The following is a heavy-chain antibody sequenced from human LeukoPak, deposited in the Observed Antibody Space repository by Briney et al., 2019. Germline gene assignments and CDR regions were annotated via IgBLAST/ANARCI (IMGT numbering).Heavy chain of an antibody. Sequence: NRGESLKISCKGSRYRFASYWIARVRQMPGKGLEWLGIIFPTDSDTRYSPSFQGQVTISADKSISTAYLQWSSLKASDTAMYYCARPLSGYAFDIWGQGTMVTVSS. CDR1: RYRFASYW. CDR2: IFPTDSDT. V-gene: IGHV5-51*01. D-gene: IGHD3-22*01. J-gene: IGHJ3*02. CDR3: ARPLSGYAFDI.